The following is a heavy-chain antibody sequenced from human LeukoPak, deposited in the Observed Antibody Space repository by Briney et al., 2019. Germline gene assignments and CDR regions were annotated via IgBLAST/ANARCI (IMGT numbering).Heavy chain of an antibody. Sequence: GASVKVSCKPSGYTFSRNGISWVRPAPGQGGAWMGWIGGYKGNTNYAEKFQGRVTLTTDTSTSTVHMHLRSLRLDDTAVYYCAREIGAEIDYWGQGTLVIVSS. CDR2: IGGYKGNT. J-gene: IGHJ4*02. D-gene: IGHD3-10*01. CDR1: GYTFSRNG. CDR3: AREIGAEIDY. V-gene: IGHV1-18*01.